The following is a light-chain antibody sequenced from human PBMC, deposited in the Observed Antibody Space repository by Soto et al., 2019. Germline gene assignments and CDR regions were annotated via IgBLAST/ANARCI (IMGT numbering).Light chain of an antibody. CDR3: QQYGSSPWT. J-gene: IGKJ1*01. Sequence: EIVLTQSPGTLSLSPGERATLSCRASQSVSSSYLAWYQQKPGQAPRLLIYGASSRATGIPDRFSGGGSGTDFTFTISRLEPEDFAVYYCQQYGSSPWTFGQGTKVDIK. V-gene: IGKV3-20*01. CDR1: QSVSSSY. CDR2: GAS.